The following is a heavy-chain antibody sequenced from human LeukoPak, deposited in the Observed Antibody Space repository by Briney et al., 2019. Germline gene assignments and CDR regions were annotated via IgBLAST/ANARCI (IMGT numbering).Heavy chain of an antibody. CDR2: FIPIFGTA. CDR3: ASSGGGENSNYYMGY. D-gene: IGHD4-11*01. CDR1: GGTFSSYA. V-gene: IGHV1-69*05. J-gene: IGHJ4*02. Sequence: SPVKLSCKASGGTFSSYAISRVRQAPGHGLEWMGGFIPIFGTANYAQKFQGRVTITTDESTSTAYMELSSLGSEDTAGYYCASSGGGENSNYYMGYWGQGTLVTVSS.